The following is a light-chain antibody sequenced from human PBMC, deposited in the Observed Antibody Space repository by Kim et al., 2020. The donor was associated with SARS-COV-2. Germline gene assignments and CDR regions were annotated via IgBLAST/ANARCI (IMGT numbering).Light chain of an antibody. CDR1: DIGTKS. CDR3: QVWDSGSDQWV. CDR2: YDT. J-gene: IGLJ3*02. Sequence: APGKTDTITCGGEDIGTKSVHWYHQKPGQAPVLVIYYDTDRPSGIPERCSASNTGNTATLTVSRVEAGDEADYYCQVWDSGSDQWVFGGGTQLTVL. V-gene: IGLV3-21*04.